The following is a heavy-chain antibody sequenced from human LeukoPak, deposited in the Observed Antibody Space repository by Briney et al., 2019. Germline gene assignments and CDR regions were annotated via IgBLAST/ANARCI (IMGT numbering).Heavy chain of an antibody. J-gene: IGHJ4*02. V-gene: IGHV3-30*04. Sequence: GGSLRLSCAASGFTFSSYAMHWVRQAPGKGLEWVAVISYDGSNKYYADSVKGRFTISRDNSKNTLYLQMNSLRAEDTAVYYCARDPYSSSWLDYWGQGTLVTVSP. CDR2: ISYDGSNK. D-gene: IGHD6-13*01. CDR3: ARDPYSSSWLDY. CDR1: GFTFSSYA.